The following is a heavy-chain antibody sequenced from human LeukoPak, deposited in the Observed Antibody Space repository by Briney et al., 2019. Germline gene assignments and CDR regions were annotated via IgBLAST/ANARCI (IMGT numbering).Heavy chain of an antibody. CDR1: GFTFDDYA. CDR3: AKDRKGSSWYYFDY. J-gene: IGHJ4*02. V-gene: IGHV3-9*01. CDR2: ISWNSGSI. Sequence: GRSLRLSCAASGFTFDDYAMHWVRQAPGKGLEWVSGISWNSGSIGYADSVKGRSTISRDNAKNSLYLQMNSLRAEDTASYYCAKDRKGSSWYYFDYWGQGTLVTVSS. D-gene: IGHD6-13*01.